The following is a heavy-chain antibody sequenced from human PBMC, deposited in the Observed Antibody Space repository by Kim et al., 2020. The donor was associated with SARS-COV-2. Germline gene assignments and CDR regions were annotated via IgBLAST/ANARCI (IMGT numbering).Heavy chain of an antibody. V-gene: IGHV1-3*01. Sequence: KFQGRVTITRDTSARTAYMELSSLGSEDTAVYYCAREQEHPSGRGDHFDIWGQGTLVTVSS. D-gene: IGHD6-19*01. J-gene: IGHJ3*02. CDR3: AREQEHPSGRGDHFDI.